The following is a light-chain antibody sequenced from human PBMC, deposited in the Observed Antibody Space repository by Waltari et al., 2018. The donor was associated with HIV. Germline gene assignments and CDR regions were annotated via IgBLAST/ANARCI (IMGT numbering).Light chain of an antibody. CDR3: ATWDGSLGGAYV. CDR2: REN. J-gene: IGLJ1*01. CDR1: TSNVGRNF. V-gene: IGLV1-47*01. Sequence: QSVLTQPPSASGTPGQRVTISCSGTTSNVGRNFVSWYPQLPGTAPKVLIYRENRRPSGFPDRCSGSKSGASASLAISGLRSEDEGDYYCATWDGSLGGAYVFGAGTKVSVL.